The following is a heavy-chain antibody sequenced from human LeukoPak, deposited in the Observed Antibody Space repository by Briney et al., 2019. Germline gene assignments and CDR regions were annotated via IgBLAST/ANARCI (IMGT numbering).Heavy chain of an antibody. J-gene: IGHJ4*02. CDR3: ASSFGELGDGFDY. CDR2: IYYSGST. V-gene: IGHV4-59*08. D-gene: IGHD3-10*01. CDR1: GGSLSGYY. Sequence: PSETLSLTCTVSGGSLSGYYWSWIRQPPGKGLEWIGYIYYSGSTNYNPSLKSRVTISVDTSKNQFSLKLSSVTAADTAVYYCASSFGELGDGFDYWGQGTLVTVSS.